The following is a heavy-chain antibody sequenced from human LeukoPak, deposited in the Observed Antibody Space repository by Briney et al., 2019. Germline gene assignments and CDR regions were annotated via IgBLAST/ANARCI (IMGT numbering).Heavy chain of an antibody. D-gene: IGHD3-22*01. CDR2: ISGSGDGT. CDR1: GFTFSNYA. V-gene: IGHV3-23*01. J-gene: IGHJ6*02. Sequence: GGSLRLSCAASGFTFSNYALSWVRQAPGKGLEWVSAISGSGDGTYYADSVKGRFTISRDNAKNSLYLQMNSLRAEDTAVYYCARVNSGYYGYYYYGMDVWGQGTTVTVSS. CDR3: ARVNSGYYGYYYYGMDV.